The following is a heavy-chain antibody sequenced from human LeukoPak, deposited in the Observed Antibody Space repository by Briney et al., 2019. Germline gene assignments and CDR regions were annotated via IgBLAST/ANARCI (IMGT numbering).Heavy chain of an antibody. Sequence: GGSLRLSCITSGGRFSHDYLRWIRRAPGKGLEWIAYMSGSGFTVDYADSVKGRFTISRDNGKKSVFLQMDSLRLDDTAVYYCASGPGWNDYWGQGTRVTVSS. D-gene: IGHD3-10*01. CDR2: MSGSGFTV. CDR1: GGRFSHDY. J-gene: IGHJ4*02. V-gene: IGHV3-11*01. CDR3: ASGPGWNDY.